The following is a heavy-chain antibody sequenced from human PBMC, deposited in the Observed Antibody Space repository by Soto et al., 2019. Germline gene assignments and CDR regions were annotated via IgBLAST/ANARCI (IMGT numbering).Heavy chain of an antibody. CDR2: ITSSSSYI. J-gene: IGHJ6*02. V-gene: IGHV3-21*01. CDR3: ARDPLQGMDV. Sequence: PVGSLRISCAASGFTLSGYSMNWVRQAPGKGLEWVSSITSSSSYIYYADSVKGRFTISRDNAKNSLYLQMNSLRAEDTALYYCARDPLQGMDVWGQGTTVTVSS. CDR1: GFTLSGYS. D-gene: IGHD4-4*01.